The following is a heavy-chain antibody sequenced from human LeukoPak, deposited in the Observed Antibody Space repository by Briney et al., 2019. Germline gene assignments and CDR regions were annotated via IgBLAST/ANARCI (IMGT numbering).Heavy chain of an antibody. J-gene: IGHJ4*02. D-gene: IGHD5-18*01. CDR3: ARAIEGYSYGYEFDY. Sequence: ASVKVSCKASGYTFTRYYMHWVRQAPGQGLEWMGIINPSDGSTSYAQKSQGRVTMTRDTSTSTVYMELSSLRSEDTAVYYCARAIEGYSYGYEFDYWGQGTLVTVSS. CDR2: INPSDGST. CDR1: GYTFTRYY. V-gene: IGHV1-46*01.